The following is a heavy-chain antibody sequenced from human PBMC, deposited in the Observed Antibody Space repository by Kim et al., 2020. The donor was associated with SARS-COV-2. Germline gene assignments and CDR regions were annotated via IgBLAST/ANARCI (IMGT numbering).Heavy chain of an antibody. CDR3: ARAEVGAIPIYYYGMDV. D-gene: IGHD1-26*01. CDR1: GFTFSDYY. Sequence: GGSLRLSCAASGFTFSDYYMSWIRQAPGKGLEWVSYISSSGSTIYYADSVKGRFTISRDNAKNSLYLQMNSLRAEDTAVYYCARAEVGAIPIYYYGMDVWGQGTTVTVSS. V-gene: IGHV3-11*01. CDR2: ISSSGSTI. J-gene: IGHJ6*02.